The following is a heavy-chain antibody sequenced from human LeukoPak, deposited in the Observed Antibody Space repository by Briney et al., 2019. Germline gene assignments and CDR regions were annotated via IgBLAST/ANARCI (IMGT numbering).Heavy chain of an antibody. Sequence: PGGSLRLSCAASGSTFSSYAMSWVRQAPGKGLEWVSAISGSGGSTYYADSVKGRFTISRDNSKNTLYLQMNSLRAEDTAVYYCAKTTTGYSSGRFPGWPVDYWGQGTLVTVSS. CDR1: GSTFSSYA. CDR3: AKTTTGYSSGRFPGWPVDY. CDR2: ISGSGGST. D-gene: IGHD6-19*01. V-gene: IGHV3-23*01. J-gene: IGHJ4*02.